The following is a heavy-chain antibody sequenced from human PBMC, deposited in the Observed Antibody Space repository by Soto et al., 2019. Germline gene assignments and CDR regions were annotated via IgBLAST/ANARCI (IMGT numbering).Heavy chain of an antibody. Sequence: QLQLQESGPGLVKPSETLSLTCTVSGGSVSSSTYYWGWIRQPPGKGLEWIGSIYYSGNTYYNPPLKRRVAISVDTSKNQFSLKLSSVTAADTAVYYCATAYGGNYYYFDYWGQGTLVTVSS. CDR3: ATAYGGNYYYFDY. J-gene: IGHJ4*02. V-gene: IGHV4-39*01. CDR1: GGSVSSSTYY. CDR2: IYYSGNT. D-gene: IGHD4-17*01.